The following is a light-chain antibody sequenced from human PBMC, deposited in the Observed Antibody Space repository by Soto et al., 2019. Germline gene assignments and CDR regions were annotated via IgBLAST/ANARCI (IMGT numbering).Light chain of an antibody. CDR2: DAS. CDR1: QSISSW. J-gene: IGKJ4*01. CDR3: QQYNSYSALT. V-gene: IGKV1-5*01. Sequence: DILMTQSPSTLSASVGDRVTITCRASQSISSWLAWYQQKPGKAPKLLIYDASSLESGVPSRFSGSGSGTEFTLTISSLQPDDFATYYCQQYNSYSALTFGGGTKVEIK.